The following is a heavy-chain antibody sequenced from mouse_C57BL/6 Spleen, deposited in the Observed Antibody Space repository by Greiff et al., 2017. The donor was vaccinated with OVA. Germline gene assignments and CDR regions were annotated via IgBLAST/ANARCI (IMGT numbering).Heavy chain of an antibody. J-gene: IGHJ2*01. D-gene: IGHD1-1*01. V-gene: IGHV1-22*01. CDR1: GYTFTDYN. CDR3: ARGITTVPDY. Sequence: VQLLQSGPELVKPGASVKMSCKASGYTFTDYNMHWVKQSHGKSLEWIGYINPNNGGTSYNQKFKGKATLTVNKSSSTAYMELRSLTSEDSAVYYCARGITTVPDYWGQGTTLTVSS. CDR2: INPNNGGT.